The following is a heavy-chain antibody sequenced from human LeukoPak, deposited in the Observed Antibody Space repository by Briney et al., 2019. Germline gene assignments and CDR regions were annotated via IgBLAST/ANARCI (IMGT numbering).Heavy chain of an antibody. CDR3: ASSIAVAAPYYFDY. CDR2: IYHSGST. V-gene: IGHV4-39*07. D-gene: IGHD6-19*01. Sequence: SETLSLTCSVSGDSISTSSSYWGWIRQPPGKGLEWIGSIYHSGSTYYNPSLKSRVTISVDTSKNQFSLKLSSVTAADTAVYYCASSIAVAAPYYFDYWGQGTLVTVSS. J-gene: IGHJ4*02. CDR1: GDSISTSSSY.